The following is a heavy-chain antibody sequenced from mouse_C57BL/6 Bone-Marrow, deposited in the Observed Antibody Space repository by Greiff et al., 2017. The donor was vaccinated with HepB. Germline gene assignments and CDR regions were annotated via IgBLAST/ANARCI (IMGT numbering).Heavy chain of an antibody. V-gene: IGHV5-17*01. D-gene: IGHD2-4*01. Sequence: EVMLVESGGGLVKPGGSLKLSCAASGFTFSDYGMHWVRQAPEKGLEWVAYISSGSSTIYYADTVKGRFTISRDNAKNTLFLRMTSLRSEDTAMYYCARLIYYDYDGPWYFDVWGTGTTVTVSS. J-gene: IGHJ1*03. CDR2: ISSGSSTI. CDR1: GFTFSDYG. CDR3: ARLIYYDYDGPWYFDV.